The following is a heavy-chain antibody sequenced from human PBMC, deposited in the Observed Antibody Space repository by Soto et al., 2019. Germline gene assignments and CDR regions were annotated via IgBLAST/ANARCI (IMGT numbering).Heavy chain of an antibody. CDR3: ALNYHGLGG. V-gene: IGHV1-3*01. Sequence: QAQLVQSGAEVKKPGASVKVSCKASGYTFTIYEIYWVRQAPGQKLEWMGWINVGNGHTKYSQKFQGRVTITRDTYASTAYMELSGLTFEDTAVYYWALNYHGLGGWGKGTTVTASS. D-gene: IGHD3-10*01. CDR1: GYTFTIYE. J-gene: IGHJ6*04. CDR2: INVGNGHT.